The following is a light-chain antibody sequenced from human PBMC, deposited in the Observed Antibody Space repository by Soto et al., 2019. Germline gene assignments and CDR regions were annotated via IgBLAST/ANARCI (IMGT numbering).Light chain of an antibody. CDR3: RSHTTNTPVV. Sequence: QSVLTQPASVSGSPGQSITISCTGTSSDVGGYNYVSWYQQHPGKAPKLMIYGVSYRPSGGFNRFSGSKSGNTASLTISGLQAEDEADYYCRSHTTNTPVVFGGGTKVTVL. CDR1: SSDVGGYNY. V-gene: IGLV2-14*01. CDR2: GVS. J-gene: IGLJ2*01.